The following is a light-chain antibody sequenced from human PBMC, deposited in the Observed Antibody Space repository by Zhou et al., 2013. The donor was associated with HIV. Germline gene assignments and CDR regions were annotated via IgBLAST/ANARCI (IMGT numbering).Light chain of an antibody. J-gene: IGKJ4*01. V-gene: IGKV1-12*02. CDR1: QGIGKW. CDR3: QQTNTFPFT. Sequence: DIQMTQSPSSVSASVGDRVTITCRASQGIGKWLAWYQQKPGKVPKLLMYSASTLQSGVPSRFSGSGSGTDFTLTITSLQPEDFTTYFCQQTNTFPFTFGRRD. CDR2: SAS.